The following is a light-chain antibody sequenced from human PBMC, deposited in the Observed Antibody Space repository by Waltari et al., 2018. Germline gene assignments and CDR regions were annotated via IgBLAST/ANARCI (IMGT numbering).Light chain of an antibody. CDR2: WAS. Sequence: QSILYSSNDKNYLAWYQQKQGQPPKLLIYWASTRESGVHDRFSGSGSGTDFTLTISSLQAEDVAVYYCQQYYRSRTFGQGTKVEIK. J-gene: IGKJ1*01. CDR3: QQYYRSRT. V-gene: IGKV4-1*01. CDR1: QSILYSSNDKNY.